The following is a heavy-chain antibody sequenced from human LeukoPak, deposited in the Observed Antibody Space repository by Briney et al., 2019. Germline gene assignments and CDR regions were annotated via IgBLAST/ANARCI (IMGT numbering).Heavy chain of an antibody. Sequence: GGSLRLSCAASGFTFSKNAMSWVRQAPGKGLEWVSSLSGSGADTYYADSVKGRFTISRDNSKNTLYLQMNSLRAEDTAVYYCAKSPRGGNLLWDYWGQGTLVTVSS. J-gene: IGHJ4*02. CDR2: LSGSGADT. CDR3: AKSPRGGNLLWDY. CDR1: GFTFSKNA. V-gene: IGHV3-23*01. D-gene: IGHD4-23*01.